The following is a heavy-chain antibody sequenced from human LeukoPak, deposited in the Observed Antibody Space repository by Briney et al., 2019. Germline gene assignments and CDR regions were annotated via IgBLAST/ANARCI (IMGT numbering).Heavy chain of an antibody. Sequence: GGSLRLSCAASGFTVSSTYMSWVRQAPGKGLEWVLVIYSGGGGGSTYYVDSVKGRFTISRDNSKYTLYLQINSLRAEATAVYYCAKVRDDSSGSHHYYFDYWGQGTLVTVSS. V-gene: IGHV3-66*01. D-gene: IGHD3-22*01. CDR1: GFTVSSTY. CDR3: AKVRDDSSGSHHYYFDY. CDR2: IYSGGGGGST. J-gene: IGHJ4*02.